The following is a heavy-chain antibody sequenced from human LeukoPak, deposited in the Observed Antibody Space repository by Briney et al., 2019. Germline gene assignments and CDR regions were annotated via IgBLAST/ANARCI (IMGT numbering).Heavy chain of an antibody. Sequence: FTFSRDNAKNTLYLQMNSLRAEDTAVYYCASDVAHYYHSIPETPSFDYWGQGTLVTVSS. CDR3: ASDVAHYYHSIPETPSFDY. D-gene: IGHD3-22*01. J-gene: IGHJ4*02. V-gene: IGHV3-74*01.